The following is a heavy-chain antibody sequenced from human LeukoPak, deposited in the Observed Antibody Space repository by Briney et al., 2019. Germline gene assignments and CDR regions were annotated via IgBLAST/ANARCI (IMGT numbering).Heavy chain of an antibody. J-gene: IGHJ4*02. CDR1: GFTFSSYG. D-gene: IGHD6-13*01. Sequence: GGSLRLSCAASGFTFSSYGMHWVRQAPGKGLEWVAFIRYDGSNKYYADSVKGRFTISRDNSKNTLYLQMNSLRAEDTAVYYCAKDEGQRYSSSWVDYWGQGTLVTVSS. V-gene: IGHV3-30*02. CDR2: IRYDGSNK. CDR3: AKDEGQRYSSSWVDY.